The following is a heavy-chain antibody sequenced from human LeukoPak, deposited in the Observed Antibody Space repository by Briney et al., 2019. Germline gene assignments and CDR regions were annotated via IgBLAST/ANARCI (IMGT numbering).Heavy chain of an antibody. Sequence: SETLSLTCTVSGGSTRSNNYYWGWIRQPPGKGLEWFGSIDYSGSTHYNPSLKSRVTISVDTYKTQCSLKATSVTAADTAVYYCAKIGGYMVRGVENWFDPWGQGTLVTVSS. CDR2: IDYSGST. J-gene: IGHJ5*02. V-gene: IGHV4-39*01. D-gene: IGHD3-10*01. CDR3: AKIGGYMVRGVENWFDP. CDR1: GGSTRSNNYY.